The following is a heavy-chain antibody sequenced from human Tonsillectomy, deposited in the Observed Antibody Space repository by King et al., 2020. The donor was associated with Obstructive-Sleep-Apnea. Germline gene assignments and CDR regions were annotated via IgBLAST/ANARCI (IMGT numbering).Heavy chain of an antibody. V-gene: IGHV3-48*01. CDR3: VRDLHWAFDI. J-gene: IGHJ3*02. CDR1: GFIFSRYS. CDR2: VNFYSSHI. D-gene: IGHD1-1*01. Sequence: VQLVESGGGLVQPGGSLRLSCEASGFIFSRYSMNWFRQAPGKGLELVSYVNFYSSHIYYADSVQGRFTISRDNARNSLYLQMNSLRAEDTAVYYCVRDLHWAFDIWGQGTVVTVSS.